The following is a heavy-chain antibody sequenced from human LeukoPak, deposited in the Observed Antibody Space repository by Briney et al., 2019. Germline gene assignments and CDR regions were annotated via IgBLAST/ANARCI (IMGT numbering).Heavy chain of an antibody. CDR1: GFTFSSYA. V-gene: IGHV3-23*01. Sequence: PGGSPRLSCAASGFTFSSYAMSWVRQAPGKGLEWVSAISGSGGSTYYADSVKGRFTISRDNSKNTLYLQMNSLRAEDTAVYYCAKYLRYSSGWYSIDYWGQGTLVTVSS. J-gene: IGHJ4*02. D-gene: IGHD6-19*01. CDR3: AKYLRYSSGWYSIDY. CDR2: ISGSGGST.